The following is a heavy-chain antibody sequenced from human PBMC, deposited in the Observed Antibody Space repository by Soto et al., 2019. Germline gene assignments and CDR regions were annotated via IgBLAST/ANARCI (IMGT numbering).Heavy chain of an antibody. Sequence: ASVKVSCKVSGYTLTELSMHWVRQAPGKGLEWMGGFDPEDGETIYAQKFQGRVTMTEDTSTDTAYMELSSLRSEDTAVYYCATLLPPPNIYSSSEDGWFDPWGQGTLVTVSS. CDR2: FDPEDGET. CDR3: ATLLPPPNIYSSSEDGWFDP. D-gene: IGHD6-6*01. V-gene: IGHV1-24*01. J-gene: IGHJ5*02. CDR1: GYTLTELS.